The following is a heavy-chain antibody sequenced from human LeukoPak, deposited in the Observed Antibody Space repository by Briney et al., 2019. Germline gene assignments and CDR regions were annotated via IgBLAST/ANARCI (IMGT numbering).Heavy chain of an antibody. CDR1: GGTFSSYA. V-gene: IGHV1-69*13. J-gene: IGHJ4*02. CDR2: IIPTFGTA. CDR3: ARELGSEGFGFDY. D-gene: IGHD2-15*01. Sequence: VASVKVSCKASGGTFSSYAISWVRQAPGQGLEWMGGIIPTFGTANYAQKFQGRVTITADESTSTAYMELSSLRSEDTAVYYCARELGSEGFGFDYWGQGTLVTVSS.